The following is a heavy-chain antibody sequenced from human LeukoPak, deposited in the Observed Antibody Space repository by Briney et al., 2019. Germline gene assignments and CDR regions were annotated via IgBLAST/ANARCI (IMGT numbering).Heavy chain of an antibody. CDR3: ARVSQYYFHGMDV. CDR2: ISNSGGST. Sequence: PGGSLRLSCAASGFPFSTYAMSWGRQAPGKGLEWVSTISNSGGSTYYADSLKGRFTISRDNSKNTLFLQMNSLRAEDTAVYFCARVSQYYFHGMDVWGQGTTVTVSS. J-gene: IGHJ6*02. V-gene: IGHV3-23*01. CDR1: GFPFSTYA. D-gene: IGHD2/OR15-2a*01.